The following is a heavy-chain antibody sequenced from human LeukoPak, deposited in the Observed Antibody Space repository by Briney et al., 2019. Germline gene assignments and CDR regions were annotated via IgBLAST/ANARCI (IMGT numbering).Heavy chain of an antibody. J-gene: IGHJ4*02. CDR2: ISTSGSTK. V-gene: IGHV3-48*03. D-gene: IGHD2-2*01. CDR3: ARRYCSSTSCTLDY. Sequence: GGSLRLSCAASGFTLSSYEMNWVRQAPGKGLEWVSYISTSGSTKYYADSVEGRFTISRDNAENSLYLQMNSQRAGDTAVYYCARRYCSSTSCTLDYWGQGTLATVSS. CDR1: GFTLSSYE.